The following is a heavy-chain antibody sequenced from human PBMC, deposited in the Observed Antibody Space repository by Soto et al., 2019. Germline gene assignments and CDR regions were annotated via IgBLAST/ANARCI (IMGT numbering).Heavy chain of an antibody. CDR1: GFTFSTYW. J-gene: IGHJ3*02. Sequence: EVQLVESGGGLVQPGGSQRLSCAASGFTFSTYWMHWVRQAPGKGLVWVSSINSDGSSTSYADSVKGRFTISRDNAKNTLYLQMNSLRAEDTAMYYCARVRCSGGSCRDAYDIWGQGTMVTVSS. D-gene: IGHD2-15*01. CDR3: ARVRCSGGSCRDAYDI. V-gene: IGHV3-74*01. CDR2: INSDGSST.